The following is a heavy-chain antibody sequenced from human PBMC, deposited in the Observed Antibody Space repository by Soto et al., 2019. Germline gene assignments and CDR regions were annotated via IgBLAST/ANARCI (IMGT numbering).Heavy chain of an antibody. V-gene: IGHV3-23*01. D-gene: IGHD3-10*01. CDR2: ISGSGGST. Sequence: EVQLLESGGGLVQPGGSLRLSCAASGFTFSRNAMSWVRQAPGKGLEWVSGISGSGGSTYYADSVKGRFTISRDNSKNTFYLQMNSLRAEDTAVYRGAKNPGGPRGGMDVWGQGTTVTVSS. CDR1: GFTFSRNA. CDR3: AKNPGGPRGGMDV. J-gene: IGHJ6*02.